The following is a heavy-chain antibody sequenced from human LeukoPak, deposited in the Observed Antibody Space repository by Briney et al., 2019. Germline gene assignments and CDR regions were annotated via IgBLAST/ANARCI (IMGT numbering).Heavy chain of an antibody. CDR2: IYTSGST. Sequence: PSETLSLTCTVSGGSISSYYWSWIRQPAGKGLEWIGRIYTSGSTNYNPSLKSRVTMSVDTSKNQFSLKLSSVTAADTAVYYCARGGSGSYYFHYYYYMDVWGKGTTVTISS. CDR1: GGSISSYY. V-gene: IGHV4-4*07. D-gene: IGHD1-26*01. CDR3: ARGGSGSYYFHYYYYMDV. J-gene: IGHJ6*03.